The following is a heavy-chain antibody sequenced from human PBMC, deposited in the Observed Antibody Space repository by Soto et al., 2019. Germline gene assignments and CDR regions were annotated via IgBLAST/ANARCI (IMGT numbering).Heavy chain of an antibody. CDR1: GYTFTSYY. CDR2: INPSGGST. J-gene: IGHJ6*02. D-gene: IGHD5-18*01. CDR3: ASLSHSTSYYYYYGMDI. Sequence: ASVKVSCKASGYTFTSYYMHWVRHAPGQGLEWMGIINPSGGSTSYAQKFQGRVTMTRDTSTSTVYMELSSLRSEDTAVYYCASLSHSTSYYYYYGMDIWGQGTTVTV. V-gene: IGHV1-46*01.